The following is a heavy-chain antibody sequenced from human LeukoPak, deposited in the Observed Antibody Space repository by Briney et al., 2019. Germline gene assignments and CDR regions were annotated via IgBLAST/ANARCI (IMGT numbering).Heavy chain of an antibody. V-gene: IGHV3-30*18. CDR1: EFTFSNFG. CDR3: AKGRKTAAGYYFDY. J-gene: IGHJ4*02. D-gene: IGHD6-13*01. Sequence: GGSLRLSCAASEFTFSNFGMHWVRQAPGKGLEWVAVISYDGSKRYSADSVKGRFTISRDNSKNTVYLQMNSLRPEDTAVCYCAKGRKTAAGYYFDYWGQGTLVTVSS. CDR2: ISYDGSKR.